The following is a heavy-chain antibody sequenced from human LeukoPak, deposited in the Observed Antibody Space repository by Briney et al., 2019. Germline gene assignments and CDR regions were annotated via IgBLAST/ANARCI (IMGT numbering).Heavy chain of an antibody. J-gene: IGHJ6*03. CDR1: GGTLSSYA. V-gene: IGHV1-69*05. Sequence: ASVKVSCKASGGTLSSYAISWVRQAPGQGLEWMGGIIPIFGTTNYAQKFQGRVTITTDKSTSTAYMEVNSLRSEDTAVYYCARGSYGSGGYHYYYYMDVWGKGTTVTVSS. CDR2: IIPIFGTT. D-gene: IGHD3-10*01. CDR3: ARGSYGSGGYHYYYYMDV.